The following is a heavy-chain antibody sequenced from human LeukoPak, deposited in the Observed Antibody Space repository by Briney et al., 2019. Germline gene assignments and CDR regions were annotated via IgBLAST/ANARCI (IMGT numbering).Heavy chain of an antibody. CDR1: GFTSRSYW. CDR3: ARGVDY. Sequence: GGSLRLSCAASGFTSRSYWMHWVPHAPGKGLVWVSRINTDGSTTSYADSVKGRFTISRDNAKNTLYLQMNSLRAEDTAVYYCARGVDYWGQGTLVAVSS. CDR2: INTDGSTT. V-gene: IGHV3-74*01. J-gene: IGHJ4*02.